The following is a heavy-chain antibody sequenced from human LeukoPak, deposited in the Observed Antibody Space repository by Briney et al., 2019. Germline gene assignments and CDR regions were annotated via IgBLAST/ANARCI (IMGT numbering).Heavy chain of an antibody. CDR2: SSGSSGYI. V-gene: IGHV3-21*01. J-gene: IGHJ4*02. CDR3: ARDLIYASGDY. Sequence: TFSSGSSGYIYYADSVRGRFTISRDNAKNSLYLQMNSLRAEDTAVYYCARDLIYASGDYWGQGTLVTVSS. D-gene: IGHD3-10*01.